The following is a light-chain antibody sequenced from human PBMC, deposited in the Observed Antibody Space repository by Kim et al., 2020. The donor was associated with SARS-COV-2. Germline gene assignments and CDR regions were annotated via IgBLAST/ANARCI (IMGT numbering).Light chain of an antibody. CDR1: HDISNW. V-gene: IGKV1D-12*01. CDR3: QQANTFPPA. Sequence: ASGGDRVTITCRASHDISNWLTWYQQKPGKAPKLLISGASRLQVGVPTRFSGSGSETDFTLTISSLQPDDYATYYCQQANTFPPAFGGGTKVDIK. J-gene: IGKJ4*01. CDR2: GAS.